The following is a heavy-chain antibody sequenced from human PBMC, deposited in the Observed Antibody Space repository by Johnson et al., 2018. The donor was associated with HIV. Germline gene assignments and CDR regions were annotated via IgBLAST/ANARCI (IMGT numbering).Heavy chain of an antibody. Sequence: QVQLVESGGGVVQPGGSLRLSCAASRFTFSSYAMHWVRQAPGKGLEWEAIISYDGSNKYYADSVKGRFTISRDNSKNTLYLQMNSLRAEDTAVYYCARVRGLIAFDIWGQGTMVTVSS. CDR2: ISYDGSNK. V-gene: IGHV3-30-3*02. J-gene: IGHJ3*02. CDR3: ARVRGLIAFDI. D-gene: IGHD3-22*01. CDR1: RFTFSSYA.